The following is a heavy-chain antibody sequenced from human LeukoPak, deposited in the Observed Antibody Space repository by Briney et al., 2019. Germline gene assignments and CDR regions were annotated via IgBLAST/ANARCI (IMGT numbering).Heavy chain of an antibody. CDR1: GGSISSYY. V-gene: IGHV4-59*01. Sequence: SETLSLTCTVSGGSISSYYWSWIRQPPGKGLEWIGYIYYSGSTNYNPSLKSRVTISVDTSKNQFSLKLSSVTAADTAVYYCARGYCSSTSCLIGDYYFDYWGQGTLVTASS. CDR3: ARGYCSSTSCLIGDYYFDY. CDR2: IYYSGST. D-gene: IGHD2-2*01. J-gene: IGHJ4*02.